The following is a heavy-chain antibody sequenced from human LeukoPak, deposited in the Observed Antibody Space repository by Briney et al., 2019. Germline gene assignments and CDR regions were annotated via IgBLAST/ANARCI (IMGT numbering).Heavy chain of an antibody. D-gene: IGHD2-2*01. CDR3: AKSNREDIVVVPAALRDYYFDY. V-gene: IGHV3-30*18. J-gene: IGHJ4*02. CDR1: GFTFSSYG. Sequence: PGRSLRLYCAASGFTFSSYGMHWVRQAPGKGLEWVAVISYDGSNKYYADSVKGRFTISRDNSKNTLYLQMNSLRAEDTAVYYCAKSNREDIVVVPAALRDYYFDYWGQGTLVTVSS. CDR2: ISYDGSNK.